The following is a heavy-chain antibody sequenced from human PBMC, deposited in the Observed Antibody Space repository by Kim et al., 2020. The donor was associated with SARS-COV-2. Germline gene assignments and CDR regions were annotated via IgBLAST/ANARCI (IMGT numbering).Heavy chain of an antibody. CDR3: AKGTAVAPSWFDP. D-gene: IGHD6-19*01. Sequence: YADSVKGRFTISRDNAKNTLYLQMNSLRAEDTAVYYCAKGTAVAPSWFDPWGQGTLVTVSS. J-gene: IGHJ5*02. V-gene: IGHV3-23*01.